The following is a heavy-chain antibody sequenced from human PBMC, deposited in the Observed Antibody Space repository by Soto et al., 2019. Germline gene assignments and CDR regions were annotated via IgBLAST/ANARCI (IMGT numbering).Heavy chain of an antibody. V-gene: IGHV3-74*01. Sequence: EAQLVESGGGLVQPGGSLRLSCAASGFNFSPYWMHWVRQTPGKGLVWVSRIKAEGNTIYADSVKGRFTISRDNAKNMLYLQMTSLRAEDTAVYFCARGSNTAFDPWGQGTLVTVSS. CDR2: IKAEGNT. J-gene: IGHJ5*02. CDR1: GFNFSPYW. D-gene: IGHD2-21*02. CDR3: ARGSNTAFDP.